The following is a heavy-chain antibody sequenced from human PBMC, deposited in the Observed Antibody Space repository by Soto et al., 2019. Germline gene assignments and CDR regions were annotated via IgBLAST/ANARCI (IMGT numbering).Heavy chain of an antibody. V-gene: IGHV1-69*05. D-gene: IGHD4-17*01. J-gene: IGHJ4*02. CDR1: GGTFSSYA. Sequence: SVKVSCKASGGTFSSYAISWVRQAPGQGLEWMGGIIPNSGTANYAQKFQGRVTMTRNASISTAYMELSSLRSEDTAVYYCARTLYGDNVDYWGQGTLVTSPQ. CDR2: IIPNSGTA. CDR3: ARTLYGDNVDY.